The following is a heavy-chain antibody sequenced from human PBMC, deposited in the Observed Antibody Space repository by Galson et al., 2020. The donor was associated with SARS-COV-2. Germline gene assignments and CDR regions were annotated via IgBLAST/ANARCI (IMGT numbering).Heavy chain of an antibody. D-gene: IGHD3-3*01. V-gene: IGHV3-23*01. CDR1: GFTFSSYA. CDR2: ISDDGFTT. CDR3: AKTFKPWKIYTLIRPFDN. J-gene: IGHJ4*02. Sequence: GESLKISCAISGFTFSSYAMSWVRQAPGKGLEWVAVISDDGFTTYYADSVKGHFTISRDNSKNTLYLQMHSLGAGDTAIYYCAKTFKPWKIYTLIRPFDNWGQGTLVTVSS.